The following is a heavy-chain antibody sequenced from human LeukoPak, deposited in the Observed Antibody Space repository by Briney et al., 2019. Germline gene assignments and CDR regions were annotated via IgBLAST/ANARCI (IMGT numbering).Heavy chain of an antibody. V-gene: IGHV4-39*01. CDR1: GDSISSSNYY. CDR3: ARGNYDILTGYSLNLDY. D-gene: IGHD3-9*01. CDR2: MFYSGNT. Sequence: PSETLSLTCTVSGDSISSSNYYWVWIRQPPGKGLEWIGSMFYSGNTYYNPSLKSRVTISVDTSKNQFSPKLSSVTAADTAVYYCARGNYDILTGYSLNLDYWGQGALVTVSS. J-gene: IGHJ4*02.